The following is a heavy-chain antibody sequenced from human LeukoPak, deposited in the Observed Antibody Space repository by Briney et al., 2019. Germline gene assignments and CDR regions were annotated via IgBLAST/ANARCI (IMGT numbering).Heavy chain of an antibody. D-gene: IGHD5-18*01. J-gene: IGHJ4*02. V-gene: IGHV3-48*01. CDR3: ARALGYSYGYVVDY. CDR1: GFIFSNYN. CDR2: ISSSSGTI. Sequence: PGGSLRLSCAASGFIFSNYNMNWVRQTPGKGLEWVSYISSSSGTIYYADSVKGRFTISGDNAKNSLVLQMYSLRAEDTGVYYCARALGYSYGYVVDYWGQGTLVTVSS.